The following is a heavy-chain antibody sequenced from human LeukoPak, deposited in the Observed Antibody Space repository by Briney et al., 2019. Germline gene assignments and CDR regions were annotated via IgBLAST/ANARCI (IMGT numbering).Heavy chain of an antibody. CDR3: ARVYYDTTGYYRYGMDV. CDR2: IYYSGRT. J-gene: IGHJ6*02. Sequence: SETLSLTCTVSGGSISDYYWNWMRQPPGKGLEWIGYIYYSGRTNYNPSLKSRVSISVDTSKNQFSLKLSSVTAADTAVYYCARVYYDTTGYYRYGMDVWGQGTTVTVSS. CDR1: GGSISDYY. D-gene: IGHD3-22*01. V-gene: IGHV4-59*01.